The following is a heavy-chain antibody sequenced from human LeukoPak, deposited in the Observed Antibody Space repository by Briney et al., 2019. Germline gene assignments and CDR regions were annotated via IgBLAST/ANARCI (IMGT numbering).Heavy chain of an antibody. J-gene: IGHJ6*02. CDR1: GFAITNYA. CDR3: ARAYYGSGTYLRMDV. CDR2: INTYNGNT. Sequence: ASVTVSCKGSGFAITNYAITWVRQAPGQGLEWMGWINTYNGNTDYAQNLQGRVTLTTDTSTSTAYMELRSLTSDDTAVYYCARAYYGSGTYLRMDVWGQGTTVTVSS. D-gene: IGHD3-10*01. V-gene: IGHV1-18*01.